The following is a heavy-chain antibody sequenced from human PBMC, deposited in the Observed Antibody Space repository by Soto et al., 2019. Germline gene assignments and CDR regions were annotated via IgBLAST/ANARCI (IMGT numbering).Heavy chain of an antibody. CDR2: IIPIFGTA. CDR3: ARGILVYSSSWFYYYYGMDV. CDR1: GGTFSSYA. J-gene: IGHJ6*02. Sequence: SVKVSCKASGGTFSSYAISCVRQAPGQGLEWMGGIIPIFGTANYAQKFQGRVTITADESTSTAYMELSSLRSEDTAVYYCARGILVYSSSWFYYYYGMDVWGQGTTVTVSS. D-gene: IGHD6-13*01. V-gene: IGHV1-69*13.